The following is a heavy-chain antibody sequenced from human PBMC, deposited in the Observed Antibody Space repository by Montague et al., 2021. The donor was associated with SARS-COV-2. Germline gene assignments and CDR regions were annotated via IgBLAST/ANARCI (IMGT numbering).Heavy chain of an antibody. CDR1: GDSVVENRRR. Sequence: CAISGDSVVENRRRSEEHTPELQSQLNCVCRPLYEKKRYETYAVSVQSRITITADTSKNQFSLHLNSVTPEDTAVYYCARDLYWAFDAWGLGTTVTVSA. CDR3: ARDLYWAFDA. D-gene: IGHD2-8*02. V-gene: IGHV6-1*01. CDR2: PLYEKKRYE. J-gene: IGHJ3*01.